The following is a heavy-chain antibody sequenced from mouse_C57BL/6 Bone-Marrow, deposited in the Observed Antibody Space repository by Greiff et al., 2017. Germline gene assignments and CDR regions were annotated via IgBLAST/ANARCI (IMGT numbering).Heavy chain of an antibody. CDR2: ISYSGST. CDR3: ARSLLWLRRYFDV. Sequence: EVKLMESGPGLAKPSQTLSLTCSVTGYSITSDYWNWIRKFPGNKLEYMGYISYSGSTYYNPSLKSRISITRDTSKNQYYLQLNSVTTEDTATYYCARSLLWLRRYFDVWGTGTTVTVSS. CDR1: GYSITSDY. D-gene: IGHD2-9*01. J-gene: IGHJ1*03. V-gene: IGHV3-8*01.